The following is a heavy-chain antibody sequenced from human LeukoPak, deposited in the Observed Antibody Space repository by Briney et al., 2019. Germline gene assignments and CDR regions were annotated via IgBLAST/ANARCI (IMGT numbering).Heavy chain of an antibody. D-gene: IGHD2-15*01. CDR1: GGSISNYY. Sequence: SETLSLTCTVSGGSISNYYWSWIRQPAGKGLEWIGRMYTRGSTNYNPSLKSRVTMSVDTSKNQFSLKLSSVTAADTAVYYCARGRSCSADSYSGGYAFDIWGQGTMVSVSS. CDR2: MYTRGST. J-gene: IGHJ3*02. V-gene: IGHV4-4*07. CDR3: ARGRSCSADSYSGGYAFDI.